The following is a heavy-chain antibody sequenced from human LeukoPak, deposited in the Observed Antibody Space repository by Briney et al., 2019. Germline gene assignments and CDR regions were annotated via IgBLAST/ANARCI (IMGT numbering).Heavy chain of an antibody. CDR1: GFTFKNYA. CDR2: VTGDGRTT. D-gene: IGHD2-2*01. V-gene: IGHV3-23*01. Sequence: GGSLRLSCAASGFTFKNYAMNWVRQAPGKGLEWVAIVTGDGRTTNYADSVRGRFTISRDNSKNRLHLQMNSLRAEDTAVYYCAKSGSSSWDWFDPWGQGTLVTVSS. CDR3: AKSGSSSWDWFDP. J-gene: IGHJ5*02.